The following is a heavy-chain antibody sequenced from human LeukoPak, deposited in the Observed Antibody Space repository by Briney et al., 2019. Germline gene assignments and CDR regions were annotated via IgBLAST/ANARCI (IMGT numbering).Heavy chain of an antibody. Sequence: PSETLSLTCTVSGGSISNSIYFWGWIRQPPGKGLEWIGSIYYSGTTYYNPSLKSRVTISVDTSKNQFSLKLNSVTAADTAVYYCARGGVPGGFYGSFDYWGQGTLVSVSS. CDR3: ARGGVPGGFYGSFDY. D-gene: IGHD3-3*01. J-gene: IGHJ4*02. V-gene: IGHV4-39*01. CDR2: IYYSGTT. CDR1: GGSISNSIYF.